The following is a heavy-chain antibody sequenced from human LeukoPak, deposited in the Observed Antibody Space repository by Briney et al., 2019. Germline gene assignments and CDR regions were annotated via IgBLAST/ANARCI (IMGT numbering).Heavy chain of an antibody. Sequence: GGSLRLSCAASGFTFSGYGMHWVRQAPDKGLEWVAVIWYDGNNKYYAESVKGRFTISRANSKNTLYLQMNSLRAEDTAVYYCAKDWGYTTMVSYYFDYWGQGALVTVSS. V-gene: IGHV3-33*06. CDR1: GFTFSGYG. CDR2: IWYDGNNK. D-gene: IGHD5-18*01. J-gene: IGHJ4*02. CDR3: AKDWGYTTMVSYYFDY.